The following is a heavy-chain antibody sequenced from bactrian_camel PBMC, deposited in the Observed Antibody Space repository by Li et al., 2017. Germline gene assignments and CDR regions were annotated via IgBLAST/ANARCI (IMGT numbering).Heavy chain of an antibody. D-gene: IGHD3*01. J-gene: IGHJ4*01. V-gene: IGHV3S9*01. CDR3: ATRYGLGAKRGGYNY. CDR2: IESDGST. Sequence: VQLVESGGGSAQAGGSLRLECTAHGYTHNNYCMGWFRQIPDKEREGVAGIESDGSTSYADSVKGRFTVSRDNAKNTVYLQMNSLKAEDTAQYYCATRYGLGAKRGGYNYWGQGTQVTVS. CDR1: GYTHNNYC.